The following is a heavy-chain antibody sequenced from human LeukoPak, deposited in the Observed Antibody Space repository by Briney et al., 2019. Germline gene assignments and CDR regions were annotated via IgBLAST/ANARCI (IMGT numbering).Heavy chain of an antibody. Sequence: PGGSLRFSCAASGFTFSSYAMSWVRQAPGKGLEWVSAISGSGGSTYYADSVKGRFTISRDNSKNTLYLQMNSLRAEDTAVYYCAKVRVERWLQFAFDIWGQGTMVTVSS. CDR3: AKVRVERWLQFAFDI. CDR2: ISGSGGST. CDR1: GFTFSSYA. D-gene: IGHD5-24*01. V-gene: IGHV3-23*01. J-gene: IGHJ3*02.